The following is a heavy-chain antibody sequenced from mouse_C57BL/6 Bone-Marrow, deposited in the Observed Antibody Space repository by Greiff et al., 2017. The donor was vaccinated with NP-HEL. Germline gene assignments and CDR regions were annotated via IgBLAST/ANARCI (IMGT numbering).Heavy chain of an antibody. Sequence: VQLQESGAELVKPGASVKMSCKASGYTFTTYPIEWMKQNHGKSLEWIGNFHPYNDDTKYNEKFKGKATLTVEKSSSTVYLELSRLTSDDSAVYYCAILWLRRRGGAMDYWGQGTSVTVSS. CDR2: FHPYNDDT. CDR3: AILWLRRRGGAMDY. J-gene: IGHJ4*01. D-gene: IGHD2-2*01. CDR1: GYTFTTYP. V-gene: IGHV1-47*01.